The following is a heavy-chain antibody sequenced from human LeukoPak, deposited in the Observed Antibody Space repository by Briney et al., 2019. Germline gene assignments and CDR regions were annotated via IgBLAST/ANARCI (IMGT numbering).Heavy chain of an antibody. CDR1: GDSISSGTYY. D-gene: IGHD7-27*01. J-gene: IGHJ5*02. Sequence: PSETLSLTCTVSGDSISSGTYYWSWIRQPPGEGLEWIGNIYYSGTTYYNPSLKSRVTIPVDTSKNQFSLKLSSVTAADTAVYYCARVSGANWFDPWGQGTLVTVSS. V-gene: IGHV4-31*03. CDR3: ARVSGANWFDP. CDR2: IYYSGTT.